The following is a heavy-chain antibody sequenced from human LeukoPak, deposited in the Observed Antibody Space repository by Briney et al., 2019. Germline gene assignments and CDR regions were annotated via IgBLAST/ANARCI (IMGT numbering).Heavy chain of an antibody. CDR3: TTEDYDFWSNYNPRAPYFDY. Sequence: GGSLRLSCAASGFTLSNAWMSWVRQAPGKGLEWVGRIKSKTDGGTTDYAAPVKGRFTISRDDSKNTLYLQMNSLKTEDTAVYYCTTEDYDFWSNYNPRAPYFDYWGQGTLVTVSS. D-gene: IGHD3-3*01. CDR1: GFTLSNAW. CDR2: IKSKTDGGTT. J-gene: IGHJ4*02. V-gene: IGHV3-15*01.